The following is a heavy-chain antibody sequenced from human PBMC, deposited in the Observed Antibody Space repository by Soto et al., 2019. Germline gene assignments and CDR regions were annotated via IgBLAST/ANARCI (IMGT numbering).Heavy chain of an antibody. Sequence: ASVKVSCKASGYTFTSYGISRVRKAPGQGLEWMGWISSYNGNTNYAQKLQVRVTMTTGTSTSTAYMELRSLRSDDTAVYYCAGDIDYGDYVPNWFEPWAQGTLVTVSS. D-gene: IGHD4-17*01. V-gene: IGHV1-18*01. J-gene: IGHJ5*02. CDR1: GYTFTSYG. CDR2: ISSYNGNT. CDR3: AGDIDYGDYVPNWFEP.